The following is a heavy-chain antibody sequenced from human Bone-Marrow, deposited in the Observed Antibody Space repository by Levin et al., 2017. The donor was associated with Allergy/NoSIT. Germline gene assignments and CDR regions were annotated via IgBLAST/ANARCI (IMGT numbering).Heavy chain of an antibody. Sequence: ASVKVSCKASGYTFTGYYMHWVRQAPGQGLEWMGRINPNSGGTNYAQKFQGRVTMTRDTSISTAYMELSRLRSDDTAVYYCARVPVADIYYFDYWGQGTLVTVSS. V-gene: IGHV1-2*06. D-gene: IGHD6-19*01. CDR1: GYTFTGYY. CDR2: INPNSGGT. CDR3: ARVPVADIYYFDY. J-gene: IGHJ4*02.